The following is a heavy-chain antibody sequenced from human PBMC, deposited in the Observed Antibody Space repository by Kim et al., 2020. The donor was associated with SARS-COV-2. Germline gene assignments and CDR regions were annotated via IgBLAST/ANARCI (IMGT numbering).Heavy chain of an antibody. V-gene: IGHV3-7*01. J-gene: IGHJ6*03. D-gene: IGHD1-20*01. CDR2: IKQDGSEK. Sequence: GGSLRLSCAASGFTFSSYWMSWVRQAPGKGLEWVANIKQDGSEKYYVDSVKGRFTISRDNAKNSLYLQMNSLRAEDTAVYYCARVDNWNHYAYYYYYYMDVWGKGTTVTVSS. CDR3: ARVDNWNHYAYYYYYYMDV. CDR1: GFTFSSYW.